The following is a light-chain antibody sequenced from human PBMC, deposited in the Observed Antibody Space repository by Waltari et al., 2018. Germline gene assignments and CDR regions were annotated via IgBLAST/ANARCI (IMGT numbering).Light chain of an antibody. J-gene: IGLJ2*01. CDR1: PGVVGTYNS. CDR3: CSLTSSRTVI. Sequence: QSALTQPASVSESPGPSITISCTGTPGVVGTYNSLSWYQQLPGKAPKLLSYDVANRPSGVSDRFAGSKSGNTASLIISGLQAEDEADYYCCSLTSSRTVIFGGGTKRTVL. CDR2: DVA. V-gene: IGLV2-14*03.